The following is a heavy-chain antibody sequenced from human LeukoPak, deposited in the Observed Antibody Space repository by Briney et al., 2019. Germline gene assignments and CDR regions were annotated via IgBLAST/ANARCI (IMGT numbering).Heavy chain of an antibody. D-gene: IGHD3-9*01. J-gene: IGHJ5*02. CDR3: ARDLGYDILTGSHPTNWFDP. V-gene: IGHV3-21*01. Sequence: GGSLRLSCAASGFTFSDYSMNWVRQTPRKGLEWVSCISGSGSYIYYADSVKGRFTISRDNAKNSLYLQMNSLRAEDTAVYYCARDLGYDILTGSHPTNWFDPWGQGTLVTVSS. CDR1: GFTFSDYS. CDR2: ISGSGSYI.